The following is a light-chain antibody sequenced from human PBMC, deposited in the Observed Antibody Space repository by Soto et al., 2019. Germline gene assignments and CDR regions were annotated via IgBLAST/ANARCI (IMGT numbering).Light chain of an antibody. CDR2: DAS. CDR1: QDISNY. J-gene: IGKJ4*01. V-gene: IGKV1-33*01. CDR3: LHYDSHHRT. Sequence: ITCQASQDISNYLNWYQQKPGKAPKLLIYDASNLETGVPSRFSVIGSEADCTFTSSGLQPVVMTTYYDLHYDSHHRTYGGGTKVDIK.